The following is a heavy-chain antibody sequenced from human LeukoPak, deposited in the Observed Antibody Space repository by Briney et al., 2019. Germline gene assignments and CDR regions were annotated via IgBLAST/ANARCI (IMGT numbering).Heavy chain of an antibody. V-gene: IGHV3-74*01. Sequence: GGSLRLSCAASGFTFNSHWMHWVRQAPGKGLVWVSRINGDGSSTTYADSVRGRFTISRDDAKNTLYLEMNSLRAEDTAVYYCAREWHDAFDIWGQGTMVTVSS. D-gene: IGHD5-24*01. CDR1: GFTFNSHW. J-gene: IGHJ3*02. CDR2: INGDGSST. CDR3: AREWHDAFDI.